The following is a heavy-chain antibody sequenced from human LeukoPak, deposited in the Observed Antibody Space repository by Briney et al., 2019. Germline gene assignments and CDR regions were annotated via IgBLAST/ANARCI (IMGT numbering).Heavy chain of an antibody. V-gene: IGHV1-18*04. CDR1: GYTFTSYG. Sequence: ASVKVSCKASGYTFTSYGISWVRQAPGQGIEWMGWIRAYNGNTNYAQKLRGRVTMTTDTSTSTAYMELGSLRSDDTAVYYCARSIAWGMIVVVPYYFDYWGQGTLVTVSS. J-gene: IGHJ4*02. D-gene: IGHD3-22*01. CDR3: ARSIAWGMIVVVPYYFDY. CDR2: IRAYNGNT.